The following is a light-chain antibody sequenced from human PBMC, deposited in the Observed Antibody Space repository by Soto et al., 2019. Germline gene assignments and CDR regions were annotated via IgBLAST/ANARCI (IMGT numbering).Light chain of an antibody. Sequence: DIVMTQSPLSLPVTPGEPASISCRSSQSLLHSNGYNYLDWYLQKPGQSPQLLIYLGSNRASGVPDRFSGSGSGTDFTLKISRVEAEDVGVYYCFQALQTPLFTFGPGTKVDIK. CDR1: QSLLHSNGYNY. J-gene: IGKJ3*01. V-gene: IGKV2-28*01. CDR2: LGS. CDR3: FQALQTPLFT.